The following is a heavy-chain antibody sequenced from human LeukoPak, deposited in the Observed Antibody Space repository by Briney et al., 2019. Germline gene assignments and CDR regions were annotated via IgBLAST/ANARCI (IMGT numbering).Heavy chain of an antibody. CDR3: ARVRYDILTGSNWFDP. CDR2: IYHSGST. J-gene: IGHJ5*02. V-gene: IGHV4-30-2*01. Sequence: SETLSLTSAVSGGSISSGGYSWSWIRQPPGKCLEWIGYIYHSGSTYYNPSLKSRVTISVDRSKNQFSLKLSSVTAADTAVYYCARVRYDILTGSNWFDPWGQGTLVTVSS. CDR1: GGSISSGGYS. D-gene: IGHD3-9*01.